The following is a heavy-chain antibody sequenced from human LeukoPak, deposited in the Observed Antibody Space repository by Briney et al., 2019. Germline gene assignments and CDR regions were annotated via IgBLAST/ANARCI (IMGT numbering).Heavy chain of an antibody. CDR3: AKDRGQQLVLDY. Sequence: GGSLRLSCAAFGFTFSSYWMSWVRQAPGKGLEWVAVIWYDGSNKYYADSVKGRFTISRDNSKNTLYLQMNSLRAEDTAVYYCAKDRGQQLVLDYWGQGTLVTVSS. CDR2: IWYDGSNK. D-gene: IGHD6-13*01. V-gene: IGHV3-33*06. J-gene: IGHJ4*02. CDR1: GFTFSSYW.